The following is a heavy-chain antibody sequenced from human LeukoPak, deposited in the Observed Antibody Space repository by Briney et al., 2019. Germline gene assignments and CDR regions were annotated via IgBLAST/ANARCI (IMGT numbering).Heavy chain of an antibody. CDR3: AREVIGGNCA. CDR2: ISSSSSYI. Sequence: GGSLRLSCAASGFSFSSYDMNWVRQAPGKGLEWVSSISSSSSYIYYADSVKGRFIISRDNAKNSLYLQMDSLRAEDRAVYYCAREVIGGNCAWGQGTLVTVSS. D-gene: IGHD4-23*01. CDR1: GFSFSSYD. J-gene: IGHJ4*02. V-gene: IGHV3-21*01.